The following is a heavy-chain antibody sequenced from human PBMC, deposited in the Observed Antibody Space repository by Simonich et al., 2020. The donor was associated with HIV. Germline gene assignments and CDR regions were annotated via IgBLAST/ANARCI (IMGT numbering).Heavy chain of an antibody. D-gene: IGHD4-17*01. CDR2: IYLSGST. CDR1: GYSISSGYY. Sequence: QVQLQQWGAGLLKPSETLSLTCAVSGYSISSGYYWGWIRQPPGKGLEWIGSIYLSGSTYYNPSLKSRVTISVDTSKNQFSLKMSSLTAADTAVYYCYGDYGEYYFDHWSQGTLVTVSS. V-gene: IGHV4-38-2*01. CDR3: YGDYGEYYFDH. J-gene: IGHJ4*02.